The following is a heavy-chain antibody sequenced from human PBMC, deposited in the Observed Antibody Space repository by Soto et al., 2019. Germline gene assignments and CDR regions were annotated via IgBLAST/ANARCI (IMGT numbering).Heavy chain of an antibody. CDR2: IIPILGTA. J-gene: IGHJ6*02. Sequence: ASVKVSCKASGGTFSSYAISWVRQAPGQGLEWMGGIIPILGTANYAQKFQGRVTITADESTSTAYMELSSLRSEDTAVYYCARVKSGSYYYYYGMDVWGQGTTVTVSS. CDR1: GGTFSSYA. CDR3: ARVKSGSYYYYYGMDV. D-gene: IGHD1-26*01. V-gene: IGHV1-69*13.